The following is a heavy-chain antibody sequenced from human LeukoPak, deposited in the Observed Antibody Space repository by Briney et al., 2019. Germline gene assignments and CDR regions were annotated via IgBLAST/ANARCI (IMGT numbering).Heavy chain of an antibody. J-gene: IGHJ6*02. D-gene: IGHD3-10*01. CDR2: ISYDGSNK. CDR1: GFTFSGYG. V-gene: IGHV3-30*18. CDR3: AKDFRLLWFGEGSMDV. Sequence: GGPLRLSCEASGFTFSGYGMHWVGKAPAKGLEWLAVISYDGSNKYYADSVKGRFTISRDNSKNTLYLQMNSLRAEDTAVYYCAKDFRLLWFGEGSMDVWGQGTTVTVSS.